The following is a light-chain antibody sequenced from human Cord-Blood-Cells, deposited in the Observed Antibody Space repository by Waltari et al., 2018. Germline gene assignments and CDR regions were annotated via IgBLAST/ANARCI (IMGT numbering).Light chain of an antibody. CDR2: AAS. Sequence: IQMTQSPSXLSASVGDRVTITXXASQSISSYLNWXQQKPGKAPKLLIYAASSLHSGVPXRXSGXXXGTDFTLTISSLQPEDFATYYCQQSYSXXFTFGPGTKVDXK. CDR1: QSISSY. V-gene: IGKV1-39*01. CDR3: QQSYSXXFT. J-gene: IGKJ3*01.